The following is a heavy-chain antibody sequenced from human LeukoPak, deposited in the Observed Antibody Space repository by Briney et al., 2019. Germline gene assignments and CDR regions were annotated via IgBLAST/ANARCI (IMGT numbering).Heavy chain of an antibody. D-gene: IGHD2-2*01. CDR1: GDSISSSNYY. CDR3: ARDSCSSTSCRKKFDN. J-gene: IGHJ4*02. Sequence: SETLSLTCTVSGDSISSSNYYWVWVRQPPGKGLEWIGSIYFSGSTYYNPSLKSRVTISVETSKVQFSLKLSSVTAADTAVYYCARDSCSSTSCRKKFDNWGQGTLVTVSS. V-gene: IGHV4-39*07. CDR2: IYFSGST.